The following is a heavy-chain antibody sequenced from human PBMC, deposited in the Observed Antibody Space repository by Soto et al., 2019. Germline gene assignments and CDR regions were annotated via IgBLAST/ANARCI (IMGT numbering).Heavy chain of an antibody. J-gene: IGHJ4*02. CDR3: ARNYYDSGGGFDY. CDR1: GFTVSSNY. V-gene: IGHV3-53*01. Sequence: GVSLRLSCAASGFTVSSNYMSWVRQAPGKGLEWVSVIYSGGSTYYADSVKGRFTISRDNSKNTLYLQMNSLRAEDTAVYYCARNYYDSGGGFDYWGQGTLVTVSS. D-gene: IGHD3-22*01. CDR2: IYSGGST.